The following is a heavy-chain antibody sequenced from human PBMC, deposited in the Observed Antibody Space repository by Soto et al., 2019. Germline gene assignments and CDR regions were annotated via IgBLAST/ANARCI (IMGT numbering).Heavy chain of an antibody. CDR2: IYYSGST. D-gene: IGHD3-10*01. V-gene: IGHV4-39*01. CDR1: GGSISSSSYY. CDR3: ARGGVLLWFGELFFDAFDI. Sequence: LSLTCTVSGGSISSSSYYWGWIRQPPGKGLEWIGGIYYSGSTYYNPSLKSRVTISVDTSKNQFSLKLSSVTAADTAVYYCARGGVLLWFGELFFDAFDIWGQGTMVTVSS. J-gene: IGHJ3*02.